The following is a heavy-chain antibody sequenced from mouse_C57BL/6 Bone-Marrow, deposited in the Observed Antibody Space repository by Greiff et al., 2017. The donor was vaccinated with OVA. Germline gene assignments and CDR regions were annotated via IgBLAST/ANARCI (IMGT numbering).Heavy chain of an antibody. Sequence: VQLQQSGPELVKPGASVKISCKASGYSFTGYYMHWVKQSSEKSLEWIGEINPSTGGTSYNQKFKGKATLTVDKSSSTAYMQLKSLTSEDSAVYYCARLGLRNWYFDVWGTGTTVTVSS. V-gene: IGHV1-43*01. CDR3: ARLGLRNWYFDV. D-gene: IGHD2-4*01. CDR2: INPSTGGT. CDR1: GYSFTGYY. J-gene: IGHJ1*03.